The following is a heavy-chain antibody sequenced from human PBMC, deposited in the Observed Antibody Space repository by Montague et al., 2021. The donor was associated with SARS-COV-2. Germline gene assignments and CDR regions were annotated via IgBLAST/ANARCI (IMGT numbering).Heavy chain of an antibody. Sequence: SETLSLTCAVYSGAFSGFYWSWIRQAPGKGLEWIGEINNSGSTNYNPSLKSRVTISLNTSKNQFSLNMYSLTAADTAVYFCARGHRGCSGSSCNGGFRRGAFDFWGQGTLVTVSS. CDR3: ARGHRGCSGSSCNGGFRRGAFDF. V-gene: IGHV4-34*01. D-gene: IGHD2-2*01. CDR2: INNSGST. J-gene: IGHJ4*02. CDR1: SGAFSGFY.